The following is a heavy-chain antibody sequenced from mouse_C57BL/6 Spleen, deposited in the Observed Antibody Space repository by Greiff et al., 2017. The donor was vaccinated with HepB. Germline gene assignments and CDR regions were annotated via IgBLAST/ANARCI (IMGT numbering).Heavy chain of an antibody. Sequence: EVNVVESGGGLVKPGGSLKLSCAASGFTFSDYGMHWVRQAPEKGLEWVAYISSGSSTIYYADTVKGRFTISRDNAKNTLFLQMTSLRSEDTAMYYCARYGNSYAMDYWGQGTSVTVSS. CDR2: ISSGSSTI. CDR3: ARYGNSYAMDY. CDR1: GFTFSDYG. V-gene: IGHV5-17*01. J-gene: IGHJ4*01. D-gene: IGHD2-1*01.